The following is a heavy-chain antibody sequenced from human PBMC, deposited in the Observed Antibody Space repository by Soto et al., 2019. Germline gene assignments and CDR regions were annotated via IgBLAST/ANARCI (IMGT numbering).Heavy chain of an antibody. D-gene: IGHD5-18*01. V-gene: IGHV4-31*03. CDR3: VRALRHTAMVYPWLDP. CDR1: GASVSTGAYY. J-gene: IGHJ5*02. Sequence: SETLSLTCTVSGASVSTGAYYWGWVRQRPGKGLEWVGYIYESGYTYYNTSLKSRLTISLDRSNNQFSLGLTSVTAADTAVYYCVRALRHTAMVYPWLDPWGQGTLVTVSS. CDR2: IYESGYT.